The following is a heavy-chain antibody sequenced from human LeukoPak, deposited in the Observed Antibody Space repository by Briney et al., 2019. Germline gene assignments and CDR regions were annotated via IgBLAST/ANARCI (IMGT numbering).Heavy chain of an antibody. CDR1: GYTFTSYD. CDR2: MNPNSGNT. V-gene: IGHV1-8*01. CDR3: ALFEVVVVPAATQDDY. J-gene: IGHJ4*02. Sequence: GASVKVSCKASGYTFTSYDIHWVRQATGQGLEWMGWMNPNSGNTGYAQKFQGRVTMTRNTSISTAYMELSSLRSEDTAVYYCALFEVVVVPAATQDDYWGQGTLVTVSS. D-gene: IGHD2-2*01.